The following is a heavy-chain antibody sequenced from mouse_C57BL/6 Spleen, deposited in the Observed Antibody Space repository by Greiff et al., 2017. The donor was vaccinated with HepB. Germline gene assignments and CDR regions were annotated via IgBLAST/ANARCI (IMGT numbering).Heavy chain of an antibody. J-gene: IGHJ1*03. Sequence: QVQLQQSGAELVMPGASVKLSCKASGYTFTSYWMHWVKQRPGQGLEWIGEIDPSDSYTNYNQKFKGKSTLTVDKSSSTAYMQLSSLTSEDSAVYYCARSPFDYGSSYWYFDVWGTGTTVTVSS. D-gene: IGHD1-1*01. V-gene: IGHV1-69*01. CDR2: IDPSDSYT. CDR3: ARSPFDYGSSYWYFDV. CDR1: GYTFTSYW.